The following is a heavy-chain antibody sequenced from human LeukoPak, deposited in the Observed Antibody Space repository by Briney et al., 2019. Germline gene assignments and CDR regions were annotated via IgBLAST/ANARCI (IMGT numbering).Heavy chain of an antibody. CDR2: ISDDGSKK. CDR1: GFTFSSYA. D-gene: IGHD6-13*01. Sequence: GGSLRLSCAASGFTFSSYAMHWVRQALGKGLEWVAVISDDGSKKYYADSVKGRFSISRDSSKNTVYLQMNSLRAEDTALYYCARRGGAAAGMGYYYFMDVWGKGTTVTVSS. CDR3: ARRGGAAAGMGYYYFMDV. J-gene: IGHJ6*03. V-gene: IGHV3-30*01.